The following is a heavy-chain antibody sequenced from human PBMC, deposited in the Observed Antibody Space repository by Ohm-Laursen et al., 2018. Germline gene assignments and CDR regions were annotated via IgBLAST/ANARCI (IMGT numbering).Heavy chain of an antibody. CDR3: ARGHRSAAMVTDY. D-gene: IGHD5-18*01. CDR1: GFTFDGYA. Sequence: SLRLSCAASGFTFDGYAMHWVRQAPGKGLEWVSGISWNSGNKGYADSVKGRFTISRDNAKNSLYLQMNSLRSEDTAVYYCARGHRSAAMVTDYWGQGTLVTVSS. V-gene: IGHV3-9*01. J-gene: IGHJ4*02. CDR2: ISWNSGNK.